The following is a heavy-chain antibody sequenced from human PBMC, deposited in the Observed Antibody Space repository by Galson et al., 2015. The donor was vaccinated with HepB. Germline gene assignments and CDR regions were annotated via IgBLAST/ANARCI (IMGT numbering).Heavy chain of an antibody. CDR1: GASIPSSY. Sequence: LSLNCSVSGASIPSSYWSWIRQPPGKGLEWIGYIFYSGSTNSHPSLRSRVTLTTDASRNQFSLSLSSVTAAVTAFYFCASGWGADNIAPFVSGGQGSPVTVSS. D-gene: IGHD1-26*01. J-gene: IGHJ4*02. V-gene: IGHV4-59*08. CDR3: ASGWGADNIAPFVS. CDR2: IFYSGST.